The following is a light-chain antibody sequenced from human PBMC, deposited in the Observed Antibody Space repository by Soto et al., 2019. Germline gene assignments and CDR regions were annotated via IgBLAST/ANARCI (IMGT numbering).Light chain of an antibody. Sequence: QSVLTQPPSASGTPGQRVTLSCSGSSSNIGFNAVNWYQQLPGTAPKLVMHGNSQRPSGVPDRFSGSKSGTSASRAISGLRNADEAQYYCAAWDDSLSGVVFGGGTNLTVL. CDR2: GNS. CDR1: SSNIGFNA. J-gene: IGLJ3*02. V-gene: IGLV1-47*02. CDR3: AAWDDSLSGVV.